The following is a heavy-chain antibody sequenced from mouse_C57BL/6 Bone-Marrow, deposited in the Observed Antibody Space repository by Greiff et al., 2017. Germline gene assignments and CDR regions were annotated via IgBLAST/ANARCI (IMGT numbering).Heavy chain of an antibody. J-gene: IGHJ3*01. CDR3: ARGGWLGAFAY. CDR2: IYPGSGST. V-gene: IGHV1-55*01. CDR1: GYTFTSYW. D-gene: IGHD2-3*01. Sequence: QVQLQQPGAELVKPGASVKMSCKASGYTFTSYWITWVKQRPGQGLEWIGDIYPGSGSTNYNEKFKSKATLTVVTSSSTAYMQLSSLTAEDSAVYYCARGGWLGAFAYWGQGTLVTVSA.